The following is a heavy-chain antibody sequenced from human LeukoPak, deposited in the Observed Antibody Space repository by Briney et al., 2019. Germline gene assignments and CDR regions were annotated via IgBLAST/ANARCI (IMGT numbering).Heavy chain of an antibody. D-gene: IGHD2-15*01. CDR1: GFTLSGHA. V-gene: IGHV3-23*01. J-gene: IGHJ4*02. CDR2: IIDVGDT. CDR3: AKDYCRGGNCPLPFFDS. Sequence: GGSLRLFCAVSGFTLSGHAMSWVRPAPGGGLGLVSGIIDVGDTYYADSVKGRFTISRDSSKNTLYLQMNSLRAEDTATYYCAKDYCRGGNCPLPFFDSWGQGTLVTVSS.